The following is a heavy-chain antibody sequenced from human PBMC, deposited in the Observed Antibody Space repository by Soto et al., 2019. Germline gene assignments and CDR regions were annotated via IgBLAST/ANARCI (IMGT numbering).Heavy chain of an antibody. CDR1: GFTFSSYA. Sequence: PGGSLSLSCAASGFTFSSYAMSWVRQAPGKGLEWVSAISGSGGSTYYADSVKGRFTISRDNSKNTLYLQMNSLRAEDTAVYYCAGKRAMVRGLDPWGKGTRATVA. CDR2: ISGSGGST. V-gene: IGHV3-23*01. CDR3: AGKRAMVRGLDP. D-gene: IGHD5-18*01. J-gene: IGHJ5*02.